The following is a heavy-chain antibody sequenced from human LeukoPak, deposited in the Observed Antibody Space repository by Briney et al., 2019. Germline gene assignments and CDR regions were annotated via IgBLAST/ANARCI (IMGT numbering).Heavy chain of an antibody. CDR3: ARETSQKGAHYMDV. J-gene: IGHJ6*03. D-gene: IGHD3-16*01. Sequence: SETLSLTCTVSGGSISSYYWSWIRQPPGKGLEWIGYIYYSGSTNYNPSLKSRVTISVDTSKNQFSLKLTSVTAADTAVYYCARETSQKGAHYMDVWGKGTTVTVSS. CDR2: IYYSGST. V-gene: IGHV4-59*01. CDR1: GGSISSYY.